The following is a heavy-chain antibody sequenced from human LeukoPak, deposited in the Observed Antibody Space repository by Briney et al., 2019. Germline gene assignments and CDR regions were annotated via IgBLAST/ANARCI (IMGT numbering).Heavy chain of an antibody. J-gene: IGHJ5*02. Sequence: SETLSLTCTVSVDSISSYYWSWIRQPPGKGLEWIWYIYYSGSTNYNPSLKSRVTISVDTSKNQFSLKLSSVTAADTAVYYCARGGITMVRGVIRFDPWGQGTLVTVSS. D-gene: IGHD3-10*01. V-gene: IGHV4-59*01. CDR3: ARGGITMVRGVIRFDP. CDR2: IYYSGST. CDR1: VDSISSYY.